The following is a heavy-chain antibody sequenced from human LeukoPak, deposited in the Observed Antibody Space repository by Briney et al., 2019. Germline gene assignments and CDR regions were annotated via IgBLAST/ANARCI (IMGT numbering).Heavy chain of an antibody. CDR2: ISSSSSTI. CDR1: EFTFSSYS. V-gene: IGHV3-48*04. J-gene: IGHJ4*02. D-gene: IGHD6-19*01. Sequence: PGGSLRLSCAASEFTFSSYSMNWVRQAPGKGLEWVSYISSSSSTIYYADSVKGRFTISRDNAKNSLYLQMNSLRAEDTAVYYCARDPAGLPLDYWGQGTLVTVSS. CDR3: ARDPAGLPLDY.